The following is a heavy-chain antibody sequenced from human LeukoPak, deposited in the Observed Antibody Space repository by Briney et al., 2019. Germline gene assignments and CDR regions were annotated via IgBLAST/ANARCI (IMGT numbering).Heavy chain of an antibody. Sequence: PGGSLRLSCAASGFTFSSYAMSWVRQAPGKGLEWVSAISGSGGSTYYADSVKGRFTISRDNSKNTLYLQMNSLRAEDTAVYYCATRLNWNYVSPLDYWGQGTLVTVSS. D-gene: IGHD1-7*01. V-gene: IGHV3-23*01. J-gene: IGHJ4*02. CDR2: ISGSGGST. CDR1: GFTFSSYA. CDR3: ATRLNWNYVSPLDY.